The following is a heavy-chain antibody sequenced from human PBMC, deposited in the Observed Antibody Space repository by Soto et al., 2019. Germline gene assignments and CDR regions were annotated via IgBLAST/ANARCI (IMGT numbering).Heavy chain of an antibody. Sequence: GESLKISCKGSGYSFTSYWIGWVRQMPGKGLEWMGIIYPGDSDTRYSPSFQGQVTISADKSISTAYLQWSSLKASDTAMYYCATQDSSQGYYYGMDVWGQGTTVTVSS. J-gene: IGHJ6*02. V-gene: IGHV5-51*01. CDR1: GYSFTSYW. CDR3: ATQDSSQGYYYGMDV. CDR2: IYPGDSDT. D-gene: IGHD6-19*01.